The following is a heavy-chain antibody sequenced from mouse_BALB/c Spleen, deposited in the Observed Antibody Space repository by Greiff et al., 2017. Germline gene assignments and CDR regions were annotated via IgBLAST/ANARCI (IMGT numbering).Heavy chain of an antibody. CDR2: IRNKANGYTT. J-gene: IGHJ4*01. V-gene: IGHV7-3*02. Sequence: DVKLVESGGGLVQPGGSLRLSCATSGFTFTDYYMSWVRQPPGKALEWLGFIRNKANGYTTEYSASVKGRFTISRDNSQSILYLQMNTLRAEDSATYYCARIHYYGYVCAMDYWGQGTSVTVSS. CDR3: ARIHYYGYVCAMDY. D-gene: IGHD1-2*01. CDR1: GFTFTDYY.